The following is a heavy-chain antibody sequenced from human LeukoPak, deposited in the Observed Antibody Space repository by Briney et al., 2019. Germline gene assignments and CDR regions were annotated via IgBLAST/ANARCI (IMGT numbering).Heavy chain of an antibody. CDR2: ISSSGSTI. Sequence: PGGSLRLSCAASGFTFSDYYMSWIRQAPGKGLEWVSYISSSGSTIYYADSVKGRFTISRDNSKNTLYLQMNSLRAEDTAVYYCAKMGSIGVVVTATDYWGQGTLVTVSS. D-gene: IGHD2-21*02. J-gene: IGHJ4*02. V-gene: IGHV3-11*04. CDR3: AKMGSIGVVVTATDY. CDR1: GFTFSDYY.